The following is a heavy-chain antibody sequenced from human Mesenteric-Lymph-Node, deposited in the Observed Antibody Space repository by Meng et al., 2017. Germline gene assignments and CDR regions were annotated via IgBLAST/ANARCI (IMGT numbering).Heavy chain of an antibody. CDR3: ARGYYDSSGYGYWYFDL. V-gene: IGHV4-30-4*01. CDR1: GGSISSGDYY. CDR2: IYYSGST. D-gene: IGHD3-22*01. J-gene: IGHJ2*01. Sequence: QGQLQESGPGPVKPSHTLSLTCTVSGGSISSGDYYWSWIRQPPGKGLEWIGYIYYSGSTYYNPSLKSRVTISVDTSKNQFSLKLSSVTAADTAVYYCARGYYDSSGYGYWYFDLWGRGTLVTVSS.